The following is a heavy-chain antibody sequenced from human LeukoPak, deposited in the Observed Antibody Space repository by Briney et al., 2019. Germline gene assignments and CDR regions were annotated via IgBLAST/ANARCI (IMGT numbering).Heavy chain of an antibody. CDR3: AKDRGYYGSGSYYRSSEGYYYYGMDV. J-gene: IGHJ6*02. Sequence: GGSLRLSCEASGFTLSTYWMNWVRQAPGKGLDWVANITSDGSGKRYVDSVKGRFTIARDNADNSLSLQMNSLRAEDTAVYYCAKDRGYYGSGSYYRSSEGYYYYGMDVWGQGTTVTVSS. D-gene: IGHD3-10*01. V-gene: IGHV3-7*01. CDR2: ITSDGSGK. CDR1: GFTLSTYW.